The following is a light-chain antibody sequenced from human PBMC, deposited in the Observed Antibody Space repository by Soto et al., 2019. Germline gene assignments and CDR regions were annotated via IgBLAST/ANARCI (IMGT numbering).Light chain of an antibody. CDR1: SSDIGAYNY. J-gene: IGLJ2*01. CDR2: DVT. V-gene: IGLV2-11*01. Sequence: QSVLTQPRSVSGSPGQSVTISCTGSSSDIGAYNYVSWYQQHPGKAPKLMIYDVTKRPSGVPDRFSGSKSGNTASLTISGLQADDEADYYCCSYAGSYIFVFGGGNKLTVL. CDR3: CSYAGSYIFV.